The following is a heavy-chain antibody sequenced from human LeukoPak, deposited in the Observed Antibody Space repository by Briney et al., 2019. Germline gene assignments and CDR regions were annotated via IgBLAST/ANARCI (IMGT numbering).Heavy chain of an antibody. J-gene: IGHJ5*02. CDR1: GFTFSSYA. CDR3: AGDSSGYYYGDWFDP. Sequence: GGSLTLSCAASGFTFSSYAMHWVRQAPGKGLEWVAVISYDGSNKYYADSVKGRFTISRDNSKNTLYLQMNSLRAEDTAVYYCAGDSSGYYYGDWFDPWGQGTLVTVSS. CDR2: ISYDGSNK. D-gene: IGHD3-22*01. V-gene: IGHV3-30-3*01.